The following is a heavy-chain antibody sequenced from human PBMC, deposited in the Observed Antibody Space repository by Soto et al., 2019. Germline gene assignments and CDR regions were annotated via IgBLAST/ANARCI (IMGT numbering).Heavy chain of an antibody. D-gene: IGHD3-10*01. CDR2: IRSKAYGGTT. J-gene: IGHJ3*02. V-gene: IGHV3-49*03. CDR1: GFTFGDYA. Sequence: HPGGSLRLSCTASGFTFGDYAMSWFRQAPGKGLEWVGFIRSKAYGGTTEYAASVKGRFTISRDDSKSIAYLQMNSLKTEDTAVYYCTRRITMVRGVTDAFDIWGQGTMVTVSS. CDR3: TRRITMVRGVTDAFDI.